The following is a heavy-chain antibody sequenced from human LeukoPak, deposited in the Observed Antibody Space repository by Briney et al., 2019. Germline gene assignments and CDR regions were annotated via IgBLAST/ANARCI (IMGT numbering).Heavy chain of an antibody. V-gene: IGHV3-30*18. CDR3: AKWESGQVNAAFDI. Sequence: GGSLRLSCAASRFTFSSYDMHWVRQAPGKGREWVGFLSYVGSNKYSADSVQGPFTISTDNSTNTLYLQMNSLRAEDTAVYYCAKWESGQVNAAFDIWGQGTMVTVSS. CDR1: RFTFSSYD. CDR2: LSYVGSNK. J-gene: IGHJ3*02. D-gene: IGHD2-15*01.